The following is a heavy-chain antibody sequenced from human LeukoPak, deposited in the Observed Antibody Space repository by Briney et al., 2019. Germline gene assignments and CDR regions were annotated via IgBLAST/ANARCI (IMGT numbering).Heavy chain of an antibody. J-gene: IGHJ3*02. CDR2: IKQDGSEK. CDR3: AREQPAMITFGGVIAQDAFDI. CDR1: GFTFSSYW. D-gene: IGHD3-16*02. V-gene: IGHV3-7*01. Sequence: GGSLRLSCAASGFTFSSYWMSWVRQAPGKGLEWVANIKQDGSEKYYVDSVKGRFTISRDNAKNSLYLQMNSLRAEDTAVYYCAREQPAMITFGGVIAQDAFDIWGQGTMVTVSS.